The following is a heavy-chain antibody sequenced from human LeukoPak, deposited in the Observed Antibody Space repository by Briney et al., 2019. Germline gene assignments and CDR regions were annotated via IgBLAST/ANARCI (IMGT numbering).Heavy chain of an antibody. CDR3: AKDKTSGDPGRLDY. J-gene: IGHJ4*02. D-gene: IGHD3-10*01. CDR1: GVTFSNYGISSYG. CDR2: IRNDGSNK. Sequence: PGGSLRLSCEASGVTFSNYGISSYGMHWVRQAPGKGLEWVAFIRNDGSNKHYADSVKGRFTISRDNSKNTLFLQMNSLRAEDTAVYYCAKDKTSGDPGRLDYWGQGTLVTVSS. V-gene: IGHV3-30*02.